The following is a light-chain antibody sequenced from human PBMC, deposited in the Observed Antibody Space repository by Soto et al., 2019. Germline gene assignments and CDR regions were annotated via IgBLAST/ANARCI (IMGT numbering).Light chain of an antibody. CDR3: AAWDDSLNGLV. V-gene: IGLV1-36*01. J-gene: IGLJ3*02. Sequence: QAVLTQPPSVSEAPRQWVTISCSGSSSNIGNNAVNWYQQLPGKAPKLLIYYDDLLPSGVSDRFSGSKSGTSASLAISGLQSEDEADYYCAAWDDSLNGLVFGGGTKVTVL. CDR2: YDD. CDR1: SSNIGNNA.